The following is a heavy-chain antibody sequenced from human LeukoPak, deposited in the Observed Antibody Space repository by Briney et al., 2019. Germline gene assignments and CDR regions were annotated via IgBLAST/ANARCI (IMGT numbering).Heavy chain of an antibody. CDR3: AKDISYGSGSYFDY. D-gene: IGHD3-10*01. CDR1: GFTFDDYA. Sequence: GGSLRLSCAASGFTFDDYAMHWVRQAPGKGLEWVSLISWDGGSTYYADSVKGRFTISRDNSKNSLYLQMNSLRTEDTALYYCAKDISYGSGSYFDYWGQGTLVTVSS. J-gene: IGHJ4*02. CDR2: ISWDGGST. V-gene: IGHV3-43*01.